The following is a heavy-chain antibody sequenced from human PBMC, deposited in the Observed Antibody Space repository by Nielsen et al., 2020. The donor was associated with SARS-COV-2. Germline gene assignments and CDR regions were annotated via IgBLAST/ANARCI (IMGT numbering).Heavy chain of an antibody. Sequence: GESLKISCAASGFTFSSYAMHWVRQAPGKGLEWVAVISYDGREKSYTDSVKGRFTISRDNSNNTLYLQMTRLSSEDTGMYYCAKDREMVSTDYFDYWGQGTLVTVSP. J-gene: IGHJ4*02. D-gene: IGHD2-8*01. CDR3: AKDREMVSTDYFDY. CDR1: GFTFSSYA. CDR2: ISYDGREK. V-gene: IGHV3-30*04.